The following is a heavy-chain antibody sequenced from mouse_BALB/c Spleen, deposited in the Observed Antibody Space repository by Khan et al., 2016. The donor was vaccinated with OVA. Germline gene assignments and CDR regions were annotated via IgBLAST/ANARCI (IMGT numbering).Heavy chain of an antibody. J-gene: IGHJ3*01. CDR1: GYAFSDFW. V-gene: IGHV1-80*01. CDR2: IYPGDGEM. D-gene: IGHD1-1*02. CDR3: ARSGYGGFAY. Sequence: QVRLQQSGAELVRPGSSVKISCKTSGYAFSDFWMNWVKQRPGQGLEWIGQIYPGDGEMYYNGRFKGNATLTADKSSSTASMQLSSLTSEDSAVYFCARSGYGGFAYWGQGTLVTVSA.